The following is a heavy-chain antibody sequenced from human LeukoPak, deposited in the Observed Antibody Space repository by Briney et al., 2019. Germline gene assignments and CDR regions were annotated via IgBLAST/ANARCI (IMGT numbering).Heavy chain of an antibody. J-gene: IGHJ4*02. D-gene: IGHD7-27*01. CDR2: ISAYNGNT. Sequence: ASVKVSCKASGYTFTSYGICWVRQAPGQGLEWMGWISAYNGNTNYAQKLQGRVTMTTDTSTSTAYMELRSLRSDDTAVYYCARDFRPLNWGSSYYFDYWGQGTLVTVSS. V-gene: IGHV1-18*01. CDR1: GYTFTSYG. CDR3: ARDFRPLNWGSSYYFDY.